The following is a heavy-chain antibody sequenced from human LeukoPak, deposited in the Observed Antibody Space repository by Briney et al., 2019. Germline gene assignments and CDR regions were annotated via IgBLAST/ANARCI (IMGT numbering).Heavy chain of an antibody. J-gene: IGHJ5*02. V-gene: IGHV3-23*01. Sequence: GGSLRLSCAASGFTFSSYAMSWVRQAPGKGLEWVSAITGSGGSTYYADSVKGRFTISRDNSKNTLYLQMNSLRAEDTAVYYCAKDLTVTTLFWFDPWGQGTLVTVSS. CDR3: AKDLTVTTLFWFDP. D-gene: IGHD4-17*01. CDR1: GFTFSSYA. CDR2: ITGSGGST.